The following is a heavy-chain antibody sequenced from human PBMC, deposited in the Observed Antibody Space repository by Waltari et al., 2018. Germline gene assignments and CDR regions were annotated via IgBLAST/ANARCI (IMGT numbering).Heavy chain of an antibody. D-gene: IGHD5-18*01. CDR3: ARVLQLWLSASSADAFDI. Sequence: EVQLVESGGGLVKPGGSLRLSCAASGFTFSSYRMNWVRLAPGKGLEWVSSISSSSSYIYYADSVKGRFTISRDNAKNSLYLQMNSLRAEDTAVYYCARVLQLWLSASSADAFDIWGQGTMVTVSS. CDR1: GFTFSSYR. V-gene: IGHV3-21*01. CDR2: ISSSSSYI. J-gene: IGHJ3*02.